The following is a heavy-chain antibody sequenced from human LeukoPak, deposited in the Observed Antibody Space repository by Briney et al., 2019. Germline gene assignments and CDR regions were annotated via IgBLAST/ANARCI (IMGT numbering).Heavy chain of an antibody. CDR1: GYTFTGYY. CDR2: INPNSGGT. CDR3: ARDLGRDASGAADY. J-gene: IGHJ4*02. V-gene: IGHV1-2*02. D-gene: IGHD1-26*01. Sequence: ASVKVSCKASGYTFTGYYMHWVRQAPGQGLEWMGWINPNSGGTNYAQKFQGRVTMTRDTSISTAYMELSRLRSDDTAVYYCARDLGRDASGAADYWGQGTLVTVSS.